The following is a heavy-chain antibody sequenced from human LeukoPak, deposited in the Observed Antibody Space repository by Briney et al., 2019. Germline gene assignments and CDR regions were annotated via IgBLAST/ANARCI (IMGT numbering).Heavy chain of an antibody. CDR2: IGVGGTT. CDR3: AKAQGYYDC. V-gene: IGHV3-23*01. Sequence: GGSLRLSCAASGFTFSKYGMNWVRQAPGKGLEWVSGIGVGGTTYYADSVKGRFTISGDTSKNTLYLQMNSLRAEDTAVYYCAKAQGYYDCWGQGTLVTVSS. D-gene: IGHD3-22*01. CDR1: GFTFSKYG. J-gene: IGHJ4*02.